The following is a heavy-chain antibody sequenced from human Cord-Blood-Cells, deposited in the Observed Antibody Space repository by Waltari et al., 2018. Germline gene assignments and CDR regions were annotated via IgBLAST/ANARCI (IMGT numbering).Heavy chain of an antibody. Sequence: EVQLVESGGGLVQPGGSLRLSCAASGFTFSSYWMHWVRQAPGKGLVWVSRINSDGSSTSYADSVNGRFTISRDNAKNTLYLQMNSLRAEDTAVYYCARRLVGATLNDAFDIWGQGTMVTVSS. CDR1: GFTFSSYW. CDR2: INSDGSST. J-gene: IGHJ3*02. D-gene: IGHD2-15*01. V-gene: IGHV3-74*01. CDR3: ARRLVGATLNDAFDI.